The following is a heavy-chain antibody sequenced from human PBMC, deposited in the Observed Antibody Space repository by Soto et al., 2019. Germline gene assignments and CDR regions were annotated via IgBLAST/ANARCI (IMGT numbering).Heavy chain of an antibody. CDR3: ATSPNGYKCNYFDH. CDR2: VFYTGFT. D-gene: IGHD5-12*01. J-gene: IGHJ4*02. V-gene: IGHV4-39*01. Sequence: PSETLSLTCAVSGASISGSYYYWAWLRQSPGKGPEWIGSVFYTGFTSYNPSLESRVSVSVDTSKSQFSLKLSAVTAADTAVYYCATSPNGYKCNYFDHWGQGALVTVSS. CDR1: GASISGSYYY.